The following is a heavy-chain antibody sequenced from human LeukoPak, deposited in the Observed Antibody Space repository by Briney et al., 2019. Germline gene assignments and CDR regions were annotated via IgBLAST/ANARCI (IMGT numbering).Heavy chain of an antibody. CDR3: AKSDIIAVSDAKGNWFDP. CDR2: IRNDESMK. CDR1: GFIFSNYG. D-gene: IGHD2-2*01. J-gene: IGHJ5*02. V-gene: IGHV3-30*02. Sequence: GGSLRLSCAASGFIFSNYGMHWVRQTPAKGLEWVAFIRNDESMKYYADSVKGRFTISRDNSKNTLYLQMNNLRTEDMAVYYCAKSDIIAVSDAKGNWFDPWGQGTLVTVSS.